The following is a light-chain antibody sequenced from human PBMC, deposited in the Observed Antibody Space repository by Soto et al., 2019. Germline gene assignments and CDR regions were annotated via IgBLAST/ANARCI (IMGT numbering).Light chain of an antibody. CDR1: QSVGSY. V-gene: IGKV3-11*01. CDR3: QPRDKWPLT. J-gene: IGKJ2*01. Sequence: EIVLTQSPATLSLSPGERATLSCRASQSVGSYLAWYQHKPGQAPRLLIYGASNRATDIPGRFSGRGSGTDFTLTISSLESGDSAVYYCQPRDKWPLTFGQGTKLEIK. CDR2: GAS.